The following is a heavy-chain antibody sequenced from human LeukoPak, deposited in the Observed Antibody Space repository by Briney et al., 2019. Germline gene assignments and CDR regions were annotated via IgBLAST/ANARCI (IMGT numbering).Heavy chain of an antibody. Sequence: GGSLRLSCAASGFTFSSYSMNWVRQAPGKGLEWVSSISSSSSYIYYADSVKGRFTISRDNAKNSLYLQMNSLRAEDTAVYYCARLRGDFWSGYRFDPWGQGTLVTVSS. J-gene: IGHJ5*02. D-gene: IGHD3-3*01. CDR1: GFTFSSYS. V-gene: IGHV3-21*01. CDR2: ISSSSSYI. CDR3: ARLRGDFWSGYRFDP.